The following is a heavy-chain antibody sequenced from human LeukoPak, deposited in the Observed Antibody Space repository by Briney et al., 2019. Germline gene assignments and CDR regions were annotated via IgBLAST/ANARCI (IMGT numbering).Heavy chain of an antibody. CDR1: GYTFTGYY. CDR3: ARGPVGYCSGGSCYRKAFDI. CDR2: INPNSGGT. J-gene: IGHJ3*02. D-gene: IGHD2-15*01. Sequence: ASVKVSCKASGYTFTGYYMHWVRQAPGQGPEWMGWINPNSGGTNYAQKFQGRVTMTRDTSISTAYMELSRLRSDDTAVYYCARGPVGYCSGGSCYRKAFDIWGQGTMVTVSS. V-gene: IGHV1-2*02.